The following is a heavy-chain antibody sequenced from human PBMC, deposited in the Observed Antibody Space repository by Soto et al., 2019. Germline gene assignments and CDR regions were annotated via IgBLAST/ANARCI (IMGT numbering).Heavy chain of an antibody. CDR2: INPNSGGT. Sequence: QVQLVQSGAEVKKPGASVKVSCKASGYTFTGYYMHWVRQAPGQGLEWMGWINPNSGGTNYAQKFQGWVTMTRDTSVSTAYMELSRLRSDDTAVYYCARTEVVGAMDFDYWGQGTLVTVSS. J-gene: IGHJ4*02. D-gene: IGHD1-26*01. V-gene: IGHV1-2*04. CDR3: ARTEVVGAMDFDY. CDR1: GYTFTGYY.